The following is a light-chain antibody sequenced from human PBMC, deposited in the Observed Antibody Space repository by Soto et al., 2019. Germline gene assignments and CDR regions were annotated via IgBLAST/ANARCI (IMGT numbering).Light chain of an antibody. CDR1: QDIRNS. J-gene: IGKJ4*01. CDR2: DAS. V-gene: IGKV1-33*01. CDR3: QQYNNLPLT. Sequence: DTQMTQSPSSLSASVGDRVTITCQAIQDIRNSLNWYQQKAGKAPQLLIFDASNLETGVPSRFSGSGSGTHFTLTISSLQPEDIATYHCQQYNNLPLTFGGGTKVDIK.